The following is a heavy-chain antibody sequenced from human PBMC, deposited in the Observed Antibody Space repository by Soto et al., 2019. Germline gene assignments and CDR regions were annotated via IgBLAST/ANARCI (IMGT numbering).Heavy chain of an antibody. CDR1: EFSFVNYA. Sequence: PGGSLRLSCAASEFSFVNYAMNWVRQAPGKGLEWVSGLSGSGTSTYYADSVKGRFTISRDNSRDTLFLQMNSLTADDTAVYYCAKATTNGGWFNPFDSWGQGALVTVSS. V-gene: IGHV3-23*01. J-gene: IGHJ4*02. D-gene: IGHD6-19*01. CDR3: AKATTNGGWFNPFDS. CDR2: LSGSGTST.